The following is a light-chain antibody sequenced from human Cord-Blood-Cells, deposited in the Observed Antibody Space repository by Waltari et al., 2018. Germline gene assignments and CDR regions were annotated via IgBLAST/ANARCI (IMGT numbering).Light chain of an antibody. Sequence: SYELTQPSSVSVSPGQTARLTCSGDVLAKKYARWFQQKPGQAPVLVIYKDSERPSGIPERFSGSSSGTTVTLTISGAQVEDEADYYCYSAADNNWGVFGTGTKVTVL. V-gene: IGLV3-27*01. CDR1: VLAKKY. CDR2: KDS. CDR3: YSAADNNWGV. J-gene: IGLJ1*01.